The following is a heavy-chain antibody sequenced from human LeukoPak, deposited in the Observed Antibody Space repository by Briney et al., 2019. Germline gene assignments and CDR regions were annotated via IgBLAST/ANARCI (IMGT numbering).Heavy chain of an antibody. J-gene: IGHJ5*02. Sequence: GASVKVSCKASGGTFSSYAISWVRQAPGQGLEWMGGIIPIFGTANYAQKFQGRVTITADESTSTAYMELSSLRSEDTAVYYCASAPRFFGNWFDPWGQGTLVTVSS. CDR1: GGTFSSYA. CDR2: IIPIFGTA. CDR3: ASAPRFFGNWFDP. V-gene: IGHV1-69*13. D-gene: IGHD3-3*01.